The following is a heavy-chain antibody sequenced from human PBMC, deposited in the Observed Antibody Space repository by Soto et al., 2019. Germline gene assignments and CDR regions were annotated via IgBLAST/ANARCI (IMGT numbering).Heavy chain of an antibody. Sequence: SETLSLTCAVSGYSISSGYYWGWIRQPPGKGLEWIGSIYHSGSTYYNPSLKSRVTISVDTSKNQFSLKLSSVTAADTAVDYCARDRFYDFRSPGPYGMDVWGQGTTVTVSS. CDR3: ARDRFYDFRSPGPYGMDV. V-gene: IGHV4-38-2*02. J-gene: IGHJ6*02. D-gene: IGHD3-3*01. CDR1: GYSISSGYY. CDR2: IYHSGST.